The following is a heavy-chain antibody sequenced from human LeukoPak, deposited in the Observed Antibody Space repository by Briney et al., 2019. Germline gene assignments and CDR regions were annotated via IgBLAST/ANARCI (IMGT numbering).Heavy chain of an antibody. D-gene: IGHD6-19*01. CDR3: AREHPGIAVAGPDY. J-gene: IGHJ4*02. CDR2: ISSSGSTI. CDR1: GFTFSSYE. V-gene: IGHV3-48*03. Sequence: GSLRLSRAASGFTFSSYEMNWVRQAPGKGLEWVSYISSSGSTIYYADSVKSRFTISRDNAKNSLYLQMNSLRAEDTAVYYCAREHPGIAVAGPDYWGQGTLVTVSS.